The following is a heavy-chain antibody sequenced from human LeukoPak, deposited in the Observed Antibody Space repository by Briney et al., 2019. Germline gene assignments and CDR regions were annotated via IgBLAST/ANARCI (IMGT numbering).Heavy chain of an antibody. CDR1: GFTFSTYG. V-gene: IGHV3-30*02. J-gene: IGHJ4*02. D-gene: IGHD3-3*01. CDR3: AKLMSGNDFWSGYPSFDY. Sequence: GGSLRLSCAASGFTFSTYGMHWVRQAPGKGLEWVAFIRYDGSNKYYADSVKGRFTISRDNSKNTVYLQMNSLRAEDTAVYYCAKLMSGNDFWSGYPSFDYWGQGTLVTVSS. CDR2: IRYDGSNK.